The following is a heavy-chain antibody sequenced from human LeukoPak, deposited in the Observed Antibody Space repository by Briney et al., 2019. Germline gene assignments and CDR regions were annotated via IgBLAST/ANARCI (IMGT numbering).Heavy chain of an antibody. J-gene: IGHJ4*01. CDR3: AEENSGSSSCYDY. D-gene: IGHD1-26*01. Sequence: GGSLRLSCTTSGFTFSDYAMTWVRQAPGKGLEWVSRISASGGSTDYADSVKGRFTISRDNSENTLYLQMNSLRADDTAVYYCAEENSGSSSCYDYWGHGTLVTVSS. CDR2: ISASGGST. V-gene: IGHV3-23*01. CDR1: GFTFSDYA.